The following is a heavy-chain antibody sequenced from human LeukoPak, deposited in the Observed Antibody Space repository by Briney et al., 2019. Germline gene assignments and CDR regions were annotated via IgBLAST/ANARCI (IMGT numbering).Heavy chain of an antibody. CDR2: ISTSSSYI. D-gene: IGHD2-15*01. Sequence: GGSLRLSCAASGSTFSSYSMNWVRQAPGKGLEWVSSISTSSSYIYYADSVKGRFTISRDNAKNSLYLQMNSLRAEDTALYYCARGAVVVAATDDAFEIWGQGTMVTVSS. CDR3: ARGAVVVAATDDAFEI. V-gene: IGHV3-21*01. J-gene: IGHJ3*02. CDR1: GSTFSSYS.